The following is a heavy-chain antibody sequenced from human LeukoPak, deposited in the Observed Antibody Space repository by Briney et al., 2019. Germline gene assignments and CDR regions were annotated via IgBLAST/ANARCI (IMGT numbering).Heavy chain of an antibody. CDR2: INHSGST. V-gene: IGHV4-34*01. CDR3: ASLRWLQSTIPDY. J-gene: IGHJ4*02. Sequence: SEILSLTCAVYGGSFSGYYWSWIRQPPGKGLEWIGEINHSGSTNYNPSLKSRVTISVDTSKNQFSLKLSSVTAADTAVYYCASLRWLQSTIPDYWGQGTLVTVSS. D-gene: IGHD5-24*01. CDR1: GGSFSGYY.